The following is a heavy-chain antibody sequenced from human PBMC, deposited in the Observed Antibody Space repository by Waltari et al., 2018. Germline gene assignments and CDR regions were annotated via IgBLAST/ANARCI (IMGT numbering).Heavy chain of an antibody. CDR2: ISWDGGST. CDR1: GFTFDDYA. CDR3: AKDGGSSSWYSFYYGMDV. V-gene: IGHV3-43D*04. D-gene: IGHD6-13*01. J-gene: IGHJ6*02. Sequence: EVQLVESGGVVVQPGGSLRLSCAASGFTFDDYAMHWVRQAPGKGLEWVSLISWDGGSTYYADSVKGRVTIARDNSKNSLYLQMNSLRAEDTALYYCAKDGGSSSWYSFYYGMDVWGQGTTVTVSS.